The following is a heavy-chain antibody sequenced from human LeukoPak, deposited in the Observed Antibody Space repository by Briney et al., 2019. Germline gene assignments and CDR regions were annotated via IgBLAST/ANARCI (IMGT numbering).Heavy chain of an antibody. Sequence: PGGSLRLSCAASGFTFSDYGMHWVRQAPGKGLEWVAFIRYDGSNEYYADSVKGRFTISRDNSKYTLFVQMNSLRAEDTAVYHCEKTKGYTFDYWGQGTLVTVSA. D-gene: IGHD5-18*01. J-gene: IGHJ4*02. CDR3: EKTKGYTFDY. CDR2: IRYDGSNE. V-gene: IGHV3-30*02. CDR1: GFTFSDYG.